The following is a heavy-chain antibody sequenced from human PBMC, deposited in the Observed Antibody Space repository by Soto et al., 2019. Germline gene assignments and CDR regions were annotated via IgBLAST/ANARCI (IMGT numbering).Heavy chain of an antibody. Sequence: PGGSLRLSCAASGFTFSSYGMHWVRQAPGKGLEWVAVISYDGSNKYYADSVKGRFTISRDNSKNTLYLQMNSLRAEDTAVYYCAKDLGYCSSTSCYPWFDPWGQGTLVTVSS. J-gene: IGHJ5*02. CDR1: GFTFSSYG. V-gene: IGHV3-30*18. D-gene: IGHD2-2*01. CDR2: ISYDGSNK. CDR3: AKDLGYCSSTSCYPWFDP.